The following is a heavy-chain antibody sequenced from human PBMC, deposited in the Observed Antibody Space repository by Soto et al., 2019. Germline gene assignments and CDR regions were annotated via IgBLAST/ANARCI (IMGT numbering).Heavy chain of an antibody. D-gene: IGHD6-13*01. J-gene: IGHJ3*02. CDR3: ARGAGYSSSWTRYLDAFAI. Sequence: ASVKVSCKASGYTFTSYGISWVRQAPGQGLEWMGWISAYNGNTNYAQKLQGRVTMTTDTSTSTAYMELRSLRSDDTAVYYCARGAGYSSSWTRYLDAFAIWGQGTMVTVSS. CDR1: GYTFTSYG. V-gene: IGHV1-18*01. CDR2: ISAYNGNT.